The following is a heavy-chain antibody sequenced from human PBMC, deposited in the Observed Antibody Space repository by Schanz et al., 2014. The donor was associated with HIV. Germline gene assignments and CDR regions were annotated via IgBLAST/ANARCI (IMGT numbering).Heavy chain of an antibody. D-gene: IGHD6-6*01. Sequence: VQLVESGGGLVQPGGSLRLSCAASGLTLSSYGMSWVRQAPGKGLEWVSSISGGSGSTFYADSVKGRFTISRDKSKNTLYLQMNSLRPDDTGVYYCAKDQTSFGSSFFDYWGRGTLVTVSS. V-gene: IGHV3-23*04. J-gene: IGHJ4*02. CDR3: AKDQTSFGSSFFDY. CDR1: GLTLSSYG. CDR2: ISGGSGST.